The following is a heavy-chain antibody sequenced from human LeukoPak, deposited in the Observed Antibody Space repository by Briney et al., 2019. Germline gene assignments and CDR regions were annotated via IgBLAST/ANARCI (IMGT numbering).Heavy chain of an antibody. Sequence: SETLSLTCTVSGGSISSSSYCWGWIRQPPGQGLEWIGSIYYSGSTYYNPSLKSRVTISVDTSKNQFSLKLSSVTAADTAVYYCARDGEVRGVNNPDYWGQGTLVTVSS. D-gene: IGHD3-10*01. CDR2: IYYSGST. CDR3: ARDGEVRGVNNPDY. J-gene: IGHJ4*02. CDR1: GGSISSSSYC. V-gene: IGHV4-39*07.